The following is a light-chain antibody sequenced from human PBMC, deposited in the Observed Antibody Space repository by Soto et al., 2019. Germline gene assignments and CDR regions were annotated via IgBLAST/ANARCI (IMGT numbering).Light chain of an antibody. CDR3: QQYGSSST. Sequence: EIVLTQSPGTLSLSPGERATLSCRASQSVNNNYLAWHQQKPGQAPRLLILGASSRATGIPDRFSGSGSGTDFTLTISRLEPEDFAVYYCQQYGSSSTFGQGTRLQIK. V-gene: IGKV3-20*01. CDR2: GAS. CDR1: QSVNNNY. J-gene: IGKJ5*01.